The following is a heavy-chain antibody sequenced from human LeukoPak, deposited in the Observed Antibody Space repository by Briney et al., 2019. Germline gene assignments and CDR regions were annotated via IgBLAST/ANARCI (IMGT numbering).Heavy chain of an antibody. Sequence: WRSLRLSFASCVFTFSSYGMHWVRQAPGKGLEGVAVIWYDGSNKYYADSVKGRFTIARDNSKNTLYLQMNSLRAEDTAVYYCEREGYDFWFDYWGQGTLVTVSS. J-gene: IGHJ4*02. CDR1: VFTFSSYG. V-gene: IGHV3-33*01. CDR2: IWYDGSNK. CDR3: EREGYDFWFDY. D-gene: IGHD3-3*01.